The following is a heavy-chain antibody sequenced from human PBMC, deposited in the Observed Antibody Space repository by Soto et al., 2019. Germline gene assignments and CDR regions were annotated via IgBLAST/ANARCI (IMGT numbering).Heavy chain of an antibody. CDR1: GFTFSSFA. D-gene: IGHD6-19*01. Sequence: QVQLVESGGGVVQPGRSLRLSCAASGFTFSSFAMHWVRQAPGKGLEWVAVISDDGSTKYSADSVKGRFTISRDNSKNTLYLQMNSLRGEDTAVYSCARVEQWLYIAKYWGQGTLVTVSS. V-gene: IGHV3-30*04. CDR3: ARVEQWLYIAKY. J-gene: IGHJ4*02. CDR2: ISDDGSTK.